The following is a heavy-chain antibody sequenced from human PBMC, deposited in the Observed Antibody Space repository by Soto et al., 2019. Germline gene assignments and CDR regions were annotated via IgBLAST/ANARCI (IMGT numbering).Heavy chain of an antibody. CDR2: IYPGDSDT. D-gene: IGHD3-16*02. J-gene: IGHJ4*02. V-gene: IGHV5-51*01. CDR1: GYSFTSYW. CDR3: ARARHDIMITFGGVIPYYFDY. Sequence: GESLKISCKGSGYSFTSYWIGWVRQMPGKGLEWMGIIYPGDSDTRYSPSFQGQVTISADKSISTAYLQWSSLKASDTAMYCCARARHDIMITFGGVIPYYFDYWGQGTLVTVSS.